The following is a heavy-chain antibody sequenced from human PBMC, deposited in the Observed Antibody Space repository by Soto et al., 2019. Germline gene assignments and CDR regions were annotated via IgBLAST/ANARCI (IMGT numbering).Heavy chain of an antibody. CDR2: ISYDGSNT. CDR1: GFTFSSYG. J-gene: IGHJ4*02. D-gene: IGHD6-13*01. V-gene: IGHV3-30*18. CDR3: AKDKYSSSLSYFDY. Sequence: QVQLVESGGGVVQPGRSLRLSCAASGFTFSSYGMHWVRQAPGKGLEWVAVISYDGSNTYYADSVKGRFTISRDNSKNTLYLQMNSLRAEDTAVYYCAKDKYSSSLSYFDYWGQGTLVTVSS.